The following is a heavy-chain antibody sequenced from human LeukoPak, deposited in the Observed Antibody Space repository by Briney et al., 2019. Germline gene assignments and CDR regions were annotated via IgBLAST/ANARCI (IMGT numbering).Heavy chain of an antibody. V-gene: IGHV3-7*01. J-gene: IGHJ4*02. D-gene: IGHD3-3*01. Sequence: GGSLRLSCAASGFTVSSNYMSWVRQAPGKGLEWVANIKQDGSEKYYVDSVKGRFTISRDNAKNSLYLQMNSLRAEDTAVYYCARDGQTYYDFWSGFWGQGTLVTVSS. CDR1: GFTVSSNY. CDR2: IKQDGSEK. CDR3: ARDGQTYYDFWSGF.